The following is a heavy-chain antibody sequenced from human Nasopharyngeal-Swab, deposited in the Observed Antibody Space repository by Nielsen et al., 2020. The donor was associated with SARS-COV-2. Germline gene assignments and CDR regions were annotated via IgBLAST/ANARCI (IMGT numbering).Heavy chain of an antibody. CDR1: GGTLSSYA. CDR3: ARGSTVVTPVDY. Sequence: SVKVSCKASGGTLSSYAISWVRQAPGQGLEWMGGIIPIFGTANYAQKFQGRVTITADKSTSTAYMELSSLRSEDTAVYYCARGSTVVTPVDYWGQGTLVTVSS. CDR2: IIPIFGTA. D-gene: IGHD4-23*01. J-gene: IGHJ4*02. V-gene: IGHV1-69*06.